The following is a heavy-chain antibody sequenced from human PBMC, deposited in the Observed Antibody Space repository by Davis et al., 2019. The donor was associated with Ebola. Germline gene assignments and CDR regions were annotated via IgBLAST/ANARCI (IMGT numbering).Heavy chain of an antibody. J-gene: IGHJ4*02. Sequence: PGGSLRLSCAASGFTFSSYAMHWVRQAPGKGLEYVSAISSNGGSTYYANSVKGRFTISRDNSKNTLYLQMGSLRAEDMAVYYCARSGARGYSGYGPDYWGQGTLVTVSS. D-gene: IGHD5-12*01. V-gene: IGHV3-64*01. CDR3: ARSGARGYSGYGPDY. CDR2: ISSNGGST. CDR1: GFTFSSYA.